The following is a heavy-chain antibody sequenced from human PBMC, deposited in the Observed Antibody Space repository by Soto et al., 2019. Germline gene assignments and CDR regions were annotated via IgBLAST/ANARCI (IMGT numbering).Heavy chain of an antibody. V-gene: IGHV4-30-4*01. CDR1: GGSISSGDFS. CDR3: ARAITIYYGFDP. D-gene: IGHD3-3*01. Sequence: QVQLQESGPGLVKPSQTLSLTCTVSGGSISSGDFSWSWIRQPPGKGLEWIGYIFYSGRTYYYPSLKSRLTISVDTSKNQLSLKLSSVTAADTAVYYCARAITIYYGFDPWGQGTLVTVSS. J-gene: IGHJ5*02. CDR2: IFYSGRT.